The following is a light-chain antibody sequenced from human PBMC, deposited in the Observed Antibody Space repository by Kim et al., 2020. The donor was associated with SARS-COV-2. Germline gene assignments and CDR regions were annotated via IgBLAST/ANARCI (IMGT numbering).Light chain of an antibody. CDR1: QIIGNF. Sequence: DIQMTQSPASLSASVGDRVTINCRASQIIGNFLNWYQHKSGKAPKVLIFAASMLQNGVPSRFSGSGSGTEFTLTISSLQPEDFATYYCQQSYSLLTFGGGTKVDIK. CDR2: AAS. J-gene: IGKJ4*01. V-gene: IGKV1-39*01. CDR3: QQSYSLLT.